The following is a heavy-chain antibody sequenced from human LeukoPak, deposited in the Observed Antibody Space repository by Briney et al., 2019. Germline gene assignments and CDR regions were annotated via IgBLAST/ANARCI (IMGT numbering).Heavy chain of an antibody. J-gene: IGHJ4*02. Sequence: QPGGSLRLSCAASGFTLPGHTMTWLRQAPGKGLEWVSIIGGRDDRTYYADFVKGRFTISRDNSKNILYLQMNNLRAEDTAMYYCAKDPNPLYDLWSGYKWGQGTLVTVSS. V-gene: IGHV3-23*01. CDR3: AKDPNPLYDLWSGYK. D-gene: IGHD3-3*01. CDR2: IGGRDDRT. CDR1: GFTLPGHT.